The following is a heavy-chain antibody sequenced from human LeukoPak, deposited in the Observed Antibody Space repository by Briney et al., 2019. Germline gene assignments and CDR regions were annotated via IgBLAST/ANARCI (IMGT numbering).Heavy chain of an antibody. D-gene: IGHD5-12*01. Sequence: SETLSLTCTLSGGSISTCYWSWIREPPGKGLEWIGYIYHSGSTNYNPSLKSRVTISVDTSKNQFSLKLSSVTAADTAVYYCARGGGYASPIGYWGQGALVTVSS. V-gene: IGHV4-59*01. CDR1: GGSISTCY. CDR2: IYHSGST. J-gene: IGHJ4*02. CDR3: ARGGGYASPIGY.